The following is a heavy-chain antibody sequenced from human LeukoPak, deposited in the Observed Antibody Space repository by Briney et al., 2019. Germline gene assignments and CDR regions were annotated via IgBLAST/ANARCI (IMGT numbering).Heavy chain of an antibody. Sequence: PGGSLRLSCAASGFTLSSYAMSWVRQAPGKGLEWVSAISDSGGSTYYADSVKGRFTISRDNSKNTLYLQMNSLRAEDTAVYYCAKGSSWYDAFDIWGQGTMVTVSS. CDR2: ISDSGGST. J-gene: IGHJ3*02. CDR3: AKGSSWYDAFDI. CDR1: GFTLSSYA. D-gene: IGHD6-13*01. V-gene: IGHV3-23*01.